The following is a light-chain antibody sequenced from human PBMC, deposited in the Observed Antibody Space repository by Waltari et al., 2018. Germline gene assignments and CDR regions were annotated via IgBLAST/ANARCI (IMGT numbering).Light chain of an antibody. Sequence: DIQMTQSPSTLSASARDRVTVTCRASQNINKWLAWYQQKPGKAPNLLIYDASTLQSGVPSRFSGSGFGTEFTLAISSLQPEDFATYFCQHYNTYPPTFGQGTRVELK. CDR3: QHYNTYPPT. CDR2: DAS. CDR1: QNINKW. V-gene: IGKV1-5*01. J-gene: IGKJ1*01.